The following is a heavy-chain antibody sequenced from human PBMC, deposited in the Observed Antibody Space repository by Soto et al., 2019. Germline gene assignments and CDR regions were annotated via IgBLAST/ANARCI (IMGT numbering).Heavy chain of an antibody. J-gene: IGHJ6*02. CDR2: ISRSGTVI. V-gene: IGHV3-48*03. CDR3: ASVTLRFSYGIDL. Sequence: EGQLVESGGGLVQPGGSLRLSCAASELSFSNSEMHGVRQAPGKGLEWLSYISRSGTVIYYADSVKGRFTISRDNAKNSLLLQMNSLRADDTAVYFCASVTLRFSYGIDLWGQGTTVTVSS. D-gene: IGHD3-3*01. CDR1: ELSFSNSE.